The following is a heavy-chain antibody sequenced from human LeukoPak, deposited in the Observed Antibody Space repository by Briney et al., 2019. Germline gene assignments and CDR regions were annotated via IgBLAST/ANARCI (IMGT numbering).Heavy chain of an antibody. CDR3: AKMVRGVYLDY. CDR1: GFTFSSYA. J-gene: IGHJ4*02. D-gene: IGHD3-10*01. Sequence: GGSLRLSCAASGFTFSSYAMSWVRQTPGKGPEWVSAISGSGGSTYYADSVKGRFTISRDNSKNTLYLQMNSLRAEDTAVYYCAKMVRGVYLDYWGQGTLVTVSS. V-gene: IGHV3-23*01. CDR2: ISGSGGST.